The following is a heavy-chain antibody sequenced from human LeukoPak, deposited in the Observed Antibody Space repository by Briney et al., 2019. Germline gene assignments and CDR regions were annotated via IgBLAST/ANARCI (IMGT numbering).Heavy chain of an antibody. D-gene: IGHD3-22*01. V-gene: IGHV1-2*02. Sequence: GASVKVSCKASGYTFTSYYMHWVRQAPGQGLEWMGWINPNSGGTNYAQKFQGRVTMTRDTSISTAYMELSRLRSDDTAVYYCARAYYYDSSGSLHYWGQGTLVTVSS. CDR1: GYTFTSYY. CDR2: INPNSGGT. CDR3: ARAYYYDSSGSLHY. J-gene: IGHJ4*02.